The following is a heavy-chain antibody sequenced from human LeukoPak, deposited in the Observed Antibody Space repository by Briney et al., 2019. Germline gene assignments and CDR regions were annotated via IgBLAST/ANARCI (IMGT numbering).Heavy chain of an antibody. CDR2: IWSDGSHK. Sequence: GGSLRLSCAASGFTFGTYGIHWVRQAPGKGLEWVAVIWSDGSHKYYADSVKARFIISRDNSKNTLYLQMNSLRAEDTAVYYCARAVGPYDFWGQGTLVTVSS. D-gene: IGHD3-10*01. CDR3: ARAVGPYDF. V-gene: IGHV3-33*01. J-gene: IGHJ4*02. CDR1: GFTFGTYG.